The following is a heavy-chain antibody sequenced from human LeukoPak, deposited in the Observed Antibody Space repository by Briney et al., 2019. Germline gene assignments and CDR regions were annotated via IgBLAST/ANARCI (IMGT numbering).Heavy chain of an antibody. D-gene: IGHD3-10*01. J-gene: IGHJ4*02. V-gene: IGHV3-30*18. CDR1: GFTFSSYG. Sequence: GGSLRLSCAASGFTFSSYGMHWVRQAPGKGLEWVAVISYDGSNKYYADSVKGRFTISRDNSRNTLYLQMNSLRAEDTAVYYCAKDKDYYGSGSTHLDYWGQGTLVTVSS. CDR2: ISYDGSNK. CDR3: AKDKDYYGSGSTHLDY.